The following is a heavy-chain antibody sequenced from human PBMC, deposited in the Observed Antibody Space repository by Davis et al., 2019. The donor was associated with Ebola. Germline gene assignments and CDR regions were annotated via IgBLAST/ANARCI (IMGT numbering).Heavy chain of an antibody. D-gene: IGHD3-22*01. CDR2: IFPGDSDT. V-gene: IGHV5-51*01. CDR1: GFTFTTHW. Sequence: GESLKISCKTSGFTFTTHWIGWVRQMPGKGLEWVGMIFPGDSDTRYSPPLRGQVTISADKSNNVAYLQWNSLKASDTAMYYCARPQGDYDSSGYYWYFDLWGRGTLVTVSS. J-gene: IGHJ2*01. CDR3: ARPQGDYDSSGYYWYFDL.